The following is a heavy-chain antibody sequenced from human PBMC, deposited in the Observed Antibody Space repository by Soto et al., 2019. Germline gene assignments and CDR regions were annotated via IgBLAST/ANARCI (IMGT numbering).Heavy chain of an antibody. CDR1: GGTCVDYY. Sequence: VIKCHSNGVAGGTCVDYYGSWIIKNTGKGLEWIGEINHSGSTNYNPSLKSRVTISVDTSKNQFSLKLSSVTAADTAVYYCAGYGSGSEWGPHPLFALWGKGTLVTVSS. J-gene: IGHJ4*02. CDR3: AGYGSGSEWGPHPLFAL. CDR2: INHSGST. V-gene: IGHV4-34*08. D-gene: IGHD3-10*01.